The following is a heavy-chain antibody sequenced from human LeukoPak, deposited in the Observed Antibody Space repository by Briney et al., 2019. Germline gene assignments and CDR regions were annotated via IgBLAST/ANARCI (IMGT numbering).Heavy chain of an antibody. CDR2: INHSGST. CDR3: ARETYRSFDY. D-gene: IGHD2-21*01. J-gene: IGHJ4*02. Sequence: SETLSLTCAVYGGSFTGYYWSWIRQPPGKGLEWIGEINHSGSTYYNPSLKSRVTISVDTSKNQFSLKLSSVTAADTAVYYCARETYRSFDYWGQGTLVTVSS. CDR1: GGSFTGYY. V-gene: IGHV4-34*09.